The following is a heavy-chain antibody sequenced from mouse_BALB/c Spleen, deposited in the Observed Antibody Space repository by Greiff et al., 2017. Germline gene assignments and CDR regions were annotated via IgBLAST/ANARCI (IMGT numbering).Heavy chain of an antibody. J-gene: IGHJ4*01. CDR3: ARVPYYYGSYAMDY. CDR1: GYTFTSYW. V-gene: IGHV1-7*01. CDR2: INPSTGYT. Sequence: VQLQQSGAELAKPGASVKMSCKASGYTFTSYWMHWVKQRPGQGLEWIGYINPSTGYTEYNQKFKDKATLTADKSSSTAYMQLSSLTSEDSAVYYCARVPYYYGSYAMDYGGQGTSVTVAS. D-gene: IGHD1-1*01.